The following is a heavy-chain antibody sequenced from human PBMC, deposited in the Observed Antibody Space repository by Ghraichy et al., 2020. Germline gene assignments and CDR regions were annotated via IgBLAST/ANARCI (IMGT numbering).Heavy chain of an antibody. J-gene: IGHJ3*02. CDR1: GGSISSNDDY. D-gene: IGHD3-16*01. V-gene: IGHV4-39*01. CDR3: ARHYWRGNDAFDI. Sequence: SQTLSLTCTVSGGSISSNDDYWGWIRQPPGKGLEWIGSIFYNGNVYYNPSLKSRVTISVDTSKNQFSLKLSSVTAADTAVYYCARHYWRGNDAFDIWGQGTLVTVSS. CDR2: IFYNGNV.